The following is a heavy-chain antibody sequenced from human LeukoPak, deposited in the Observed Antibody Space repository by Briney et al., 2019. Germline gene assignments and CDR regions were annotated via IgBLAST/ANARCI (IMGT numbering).Heavy chain of an antibody. CDR3: AKDDNDAFDI. CDR2: IRYDGSNK. J-gene: IGHJ3*02. Sequence: GGSLRLSCAASGFTFSSYGMHWVRQAPGKGLEWVAFIRYDGSNKYYADSVKGRFTISRYNSKNTLYLQMNSLRAEDTAVYYCAKDDNDAFDIWGQGTMVTVSS. CDR1: GFTFSSYG. V-gene: IGHV3-30*02.